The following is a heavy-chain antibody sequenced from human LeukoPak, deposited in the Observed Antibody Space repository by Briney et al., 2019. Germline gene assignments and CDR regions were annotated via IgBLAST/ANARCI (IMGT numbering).Heavy chain of an antibody. CDR1: GFTFSNAW. CDR2: ISGSGGST. J-gene: IGHJ4*02. D-gene: IGHD2-2*01. CDR3: AKDGQRDIVVVPAAHFDY. V-gene: IGHV3-23*01. Sequence: PGGSLRLSCAASGFTFSNAWMSWVRQAPGKGLEWVSAISGSGGSTYYADSVKGRFTISRDNSKNTLYLQMNSLRAEDTAVYYCAKDGQRDIVVVPAAHFDYWGQGTLVTVSS.